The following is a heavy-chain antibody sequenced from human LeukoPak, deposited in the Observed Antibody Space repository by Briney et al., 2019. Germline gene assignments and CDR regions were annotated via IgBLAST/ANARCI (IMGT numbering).Heavy chain of an antibody. V-gene: IGHV3-30*18. J-gene: IGHJ4*02. Sequence: GRSLRLSCAASGFTFSSYAMHWVRQAPGKGLEWVAVISSDGSNKFYADSVKGRFTISRDNSKNTLYLQMNSLRAEDTAVYYCAKDRPRTRYYDSSGSPDYWGQGTLVTVSS. CDR1: GFTFSSYA. CDR2: ISSDGSNK. D-gene: IGHD3-22*01. CDR3: AKDRPRTRYYDSSGSPDY.